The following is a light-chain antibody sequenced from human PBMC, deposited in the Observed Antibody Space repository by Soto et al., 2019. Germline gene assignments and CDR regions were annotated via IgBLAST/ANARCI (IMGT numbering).Light chain of an antibody. CDR3: QQYGSSSYP. J-gene: IGKJ2*01. V-gene: IGKV3-20*01. CDR1: QSVSSSD. Sequence: EIVLTQSPGTLSLSPGERATLSCRASQSVSSSDLAWYQQKPGQAPRLLIYGASSRATGIPDRFSGSGSGTDFTLTISSLEPEDFAVYYCQQYGSSSYPFGQGTKLEIK. CDR2: GAS.